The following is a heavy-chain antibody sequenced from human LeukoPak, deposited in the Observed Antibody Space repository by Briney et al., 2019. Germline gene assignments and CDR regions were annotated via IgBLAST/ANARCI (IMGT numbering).Heavy chain of an antibody. CDR3: ARDGMRGDFISYFDY. D-gene: IGHD4-17*01. V-gene: IGHV3-30-3*01. CDR2: ISYDGSNQ. J-gene: IGHJ4*02. CDR1: GLIFSAYS. Sequence: GGSLRLSCTVSGLIFSAYSLYWVRQPPGKGLEWVAFISYDGSNQYYADSVQGRFTISRDNSKSTLYLQMNSLRTEDTAVYYCARDGMRGDFISYFDYWGQGTLIPVSS.